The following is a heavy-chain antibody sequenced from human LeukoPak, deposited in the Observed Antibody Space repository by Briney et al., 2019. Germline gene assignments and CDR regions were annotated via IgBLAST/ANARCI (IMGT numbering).Heavy chain of an antibody. CDR2: ISGSGRST. V-gene: IGHV3-23*01. CDR1: GFTFSSYD. D-gene: IGHD7-27*01. J-gene: IGHJ4*02. Sequence: GGSLRLSCAASGFTFSSYDMSWVRQAPGKGLEWVSAISGSGRSTYYADSVKGRYTISRDNSKKTLYLQMNSLRAEDTAVYYCAKEGPNPGDYWGQGTLVTVSS. CDR3: AKEGPNPGDY.